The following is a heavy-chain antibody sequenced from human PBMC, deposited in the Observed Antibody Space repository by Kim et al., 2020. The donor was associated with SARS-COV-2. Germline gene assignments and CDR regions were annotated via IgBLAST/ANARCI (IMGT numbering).Heavy chain of an antibody. CDR2: TYYRSKWYN. CDR3: AREAAWESAELRGGVYYYYGMDV. Sequence: SQTLSLTCAISGDSVSSNRAAWNWIRQSPSRGLEWLGRTYYRSKWYNDYAISVTSRMTINPDTSKNHFSLQLNSVTPEDTAVYYCAREAAWESAELRGGVYYYYGMDVWGQGTTVTVSS. V-gene: IGHV6-1*01. CDR1: GDSVSSNRAA. D-gene: IGHD3-16*01. J-gene: IGHJ6*02.